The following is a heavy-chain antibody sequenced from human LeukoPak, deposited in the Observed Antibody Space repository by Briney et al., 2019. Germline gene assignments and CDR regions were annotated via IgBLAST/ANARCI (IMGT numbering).Heavy chain of an antibody. CDR2: INPYSGGT. J-gene: IGHJ6*03. D-gene: IGHD3-9*01. CDR3: ARPPKYYDILTGYSGYMDV. V-gene: IGHV1-2*02. Sequence: ASVKVSCKASGYIFSGYYMHWLRQAPGQGLEWMGWINPYSGGTNYAQKFQGRVTMTRDTSISTAYMELSRLRSDDTAVYYCARPPKYYDILTGYSGYMDVWGKGTTVTVSS. CDR1: GYIFSGYY.